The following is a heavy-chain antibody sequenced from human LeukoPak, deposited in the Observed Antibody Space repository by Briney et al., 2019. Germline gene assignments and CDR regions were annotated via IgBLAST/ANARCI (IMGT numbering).Heavy chain of an antibody. CDR2: ISAYNGNT. V-gene: IGHV1-18*01. Sequence: GASVKVSCKSSGYTLTSHCISWVRQAPGQGREWVGWISAYNGNTNYAQKLQGRVTMTTDQSTSTAYMELRSLRSDDTAVYYCARGKGSYYVWGSYRYTGLNYFDYWGQGTLVTVSS. J-gene: IGHJ4*02. CDR3: ARGKGSYYVWGSYRYTGLNYFDY. D-gene: IGHD3-16*02. CDR1: GYTLTSHC.